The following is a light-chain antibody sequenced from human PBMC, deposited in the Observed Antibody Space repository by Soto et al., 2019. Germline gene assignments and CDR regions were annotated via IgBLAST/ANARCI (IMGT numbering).Light chain of an antibody. Sequence: DIVMTQSPLSLPVTPGEPASISCRSSQSLLHSNGYNYLDWYLQKPGQSPQLLIYLGSNRASGVPDRIRGSGAGRDFRLKISRVEAEDVGVYYCMQALQTPFTFGGGTKVEIK. CDR2: LGS. CDR3: MQALQTPFT. CDR1: QSLLHSNGYNY. V-gene: IGKV2-28*01. J-gene: IGKJ4*01.